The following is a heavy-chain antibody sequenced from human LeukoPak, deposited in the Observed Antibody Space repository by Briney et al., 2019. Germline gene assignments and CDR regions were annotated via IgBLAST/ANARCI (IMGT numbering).Heavy chain of an antibody. V-gene: IGHV3-30-3*01. CDR3: ARSGVQWQWLLTYDAFDI. CDR1: GLTFSSYA. J-gene: IGHJ3*02. CDR2: ISYDGSNK. Sequence: PGGSLRLSCAASGLTFSSYAMHWVRQAPGKGLEWVAVISYDGSNKYYADSVKGRFTISRDNSKNTLFVQMNSLRAEDTAVYYCARSGVQWQWLLTYDAFDIWGQGTMVTVSS. D-gene: IGHD6-19*01.